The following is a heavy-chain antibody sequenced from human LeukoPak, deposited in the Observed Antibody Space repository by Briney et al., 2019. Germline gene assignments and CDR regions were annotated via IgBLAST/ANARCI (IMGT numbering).Heavy chain of an antibody. D-gene: IGHD6-13*01. V-gene: IGHV3-30*04. CDR1: GFTFSSYA. CDR3: VRLTAAGRRTDFDY. CDR2: ILYDGSNR. Sequence: GTSLRLSCAASGFTFSSYAMHWVRQAPGKGLEWVAAILYDGSNRYYADSVKGRFTISRNNSKNTLYLQMNSLRTEDTAVYYCVRLTAAGRRTDFDYWGQGTLVTVSS. J-gene: IGHJ4*02.